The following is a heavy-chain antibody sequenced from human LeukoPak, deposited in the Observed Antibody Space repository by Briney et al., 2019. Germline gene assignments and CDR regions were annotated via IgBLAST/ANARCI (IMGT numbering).Heavy chain of an antibody. CDR2: ISSSSSYI. CDR1: GFTFSDYY. Sequence: GGSLRLSCAASGFTFSDYYMSWIRQAPGKGLEWVSSISSSSSYIYYADSVKGRFTISRDNAKNSLYLQMNSLRAEDTAVYYCAREASGYGIDYWGQGTLVTVSS. J-gene: IGHJ4*02. CDR3: AREASGYGIDY. V-gene: IGHV3-11*06. D-gene: IGHD5-12*01.